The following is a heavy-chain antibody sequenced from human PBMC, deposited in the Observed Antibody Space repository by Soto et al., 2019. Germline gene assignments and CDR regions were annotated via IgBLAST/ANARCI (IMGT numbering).Heavy chain of an antibody. V-gene: IGHV4-61*08. CDR1: GGSISSGGYY. CDR2: IYYSGST. Sequence: SETLSLTCAVSGGSISSGGYYWSWIRQPPGKGLEWIGYIYYSGSTNYNPSLKSRVTISVDTSKNQFSLKLSSVTAADTAVYYCARVWGGAFDFWGQGTMVTVSS. D-gene: IGHD3-10*01. CDR3: ARVWGGAFDF. J-gene: IGHJ3*01.